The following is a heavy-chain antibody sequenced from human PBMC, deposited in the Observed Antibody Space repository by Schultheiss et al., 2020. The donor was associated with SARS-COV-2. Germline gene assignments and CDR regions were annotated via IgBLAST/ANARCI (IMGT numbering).Heavy chain of an antibody. V-gene: IGHV4-59*01. Sequence: SETLSLTCTVSGGSLRNYYWTWIRQSPEKGMEWIGYVYHSGSTNYNPSLKSRVTISVDTSKNQFSLKLSSVTAADTAVYYCATYPLNIAAASFDYWGQGTLVTVSS. CDR3: ATYPLNIAAASFDY. D-gene: IGHD6-13*01. CDR1: GGSLRNYY. J-gene: IGHJ4*02. CDR2: VYHSGST.